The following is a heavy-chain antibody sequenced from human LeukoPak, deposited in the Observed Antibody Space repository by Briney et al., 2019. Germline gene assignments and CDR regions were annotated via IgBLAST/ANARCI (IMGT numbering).Heavy chain of an antibody. CDR2: INGDGSST. CDR3: ARGGSNYGDFYY. Sequence: GGSLRLSCAASGLTFTTYWMHWVRQAPGKGLVWISRINGDGSSTNYAESVKGRFPISRDNTKNTLFLQMNSLRAEDTAVYYCARGGSNYGDFYYWGQGTLVTVSS. V-gene: IGHV3-74*01. CDR1: GLTFTTYW. D-gene: IGHD4-11*01. J-gene: IGHJ4*02.